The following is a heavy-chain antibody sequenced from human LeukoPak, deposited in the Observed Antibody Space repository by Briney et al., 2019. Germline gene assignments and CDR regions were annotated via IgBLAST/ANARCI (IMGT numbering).Heavy chain of an antibody. V-gene: IGHV3-23*01. CDR3: AKDYGSSSTNWFDP. J-gene: IGHJ5*02. CDR2: ISGGGGST. CDR1: GFTFSTYA. Sequence: WGSLRLSCAASGFTFSTYAMSWVRQAPGKGLEWVSAISGGGGSTYYADSVKGRFTISRDNSKNTLYLQMNSLRAEDTAVYYCAKDYGSSSTNWFDPWGQGTLVTVSS. D-gene: IGHD6-6*01.